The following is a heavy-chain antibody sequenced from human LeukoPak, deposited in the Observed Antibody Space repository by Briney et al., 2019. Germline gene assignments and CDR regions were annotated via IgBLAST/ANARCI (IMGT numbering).Heavy chain of an antibody. CDR1: GGTFSSYA. Sequence: SVKVSCKASGGTFSSYAISWVRQAPGQGLEWMGRIIPILGIANYAQKFQGRVTITTDESTSTAYMELSSLRSEDTAVYYCANAHSSLVEDAFDIWGQGTMVTVSS. J-gene: IGHJ3*02. CDR2: IIPILGIA. CDR3: ANAHSSLVEDAFDI. D-gene: IGHD4-11*01. V-gene: IGHV1-69*04.